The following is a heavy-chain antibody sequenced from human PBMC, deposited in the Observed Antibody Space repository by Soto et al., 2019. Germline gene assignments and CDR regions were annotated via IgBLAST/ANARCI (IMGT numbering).Heavy chain of an antibody. CDR2: IYYSGST. CDR3: ARWGTRVLAFDI. J-gene: IGHJ3*02. Sequence: QVQLQESGAGLVKPSETLSLTCTVSGRSISSYYWSWVRQPQGKGLERIGYIYYSGSTNYNHSLKSRFTISVDTSKNQFTLKLSSVTAADTAVYYGARWGTRVLAFDIWGQGTMVTVSS. V-gene: IGHV4-59*08. CDR1: GRSISSYY. D-gene: IGHD3-16*01.